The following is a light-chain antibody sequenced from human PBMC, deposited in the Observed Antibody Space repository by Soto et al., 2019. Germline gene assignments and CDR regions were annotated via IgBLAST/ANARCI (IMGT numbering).Light chain of an antibody. CDR3: LQLSTYPLT. V-gene: IGKV1-17*03. CDR2: AES. CDR1: QDISNY. Sequence: DIQMTQSPSAMSASVGDRVTITCRASQDISNYLAWFQQKPGKVPKRLIYAESSVQSGVTSRLGRSGSGPELTLTLRSLHPEDFATYYCLQLSTYPLTVGQGTKVEIK. J-gene: IGKJ1*01.